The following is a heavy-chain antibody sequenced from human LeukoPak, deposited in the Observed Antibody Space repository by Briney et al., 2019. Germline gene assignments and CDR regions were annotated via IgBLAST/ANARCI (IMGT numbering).Heavy chain of an antibody. J-gene: IGHJ2*01. CDR1: GFTFSSYA. Sequence: GGSLRLSCAASGFTFSSYAMSWVRQAPGKGLEWVSAISGSGDGTYYADSVKARFTISRDNSKNTLYLQMNSLRAENTAVYYCARDVRSGWLQAFDLWGRGTLVTVSS. CDR2: ISGSGDGT. D-gene: IGHD5-12*01. CDR3: ARDVRSGWLQAFDL. V-gene: IGHV3-23*01.